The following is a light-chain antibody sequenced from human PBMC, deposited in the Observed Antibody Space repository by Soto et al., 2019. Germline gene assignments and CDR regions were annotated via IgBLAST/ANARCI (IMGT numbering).Light chain of an antibody. V-gene: IGKV3-11*01. Sequence: IVLTQSPATLSVSPGGRATLSCRASQSVSSDLAWYQQKPGQAPRLLIHDASNRATGIPARFSGSGSGTDFTLTISSLEPEDFAVYYCQQRSNWPPWTFGQGTKVDIK. CDR3: QQRSNWPPWT. CDR2: DAS. CDR1: QSVSSD. J-gene: IGKJ1*01.